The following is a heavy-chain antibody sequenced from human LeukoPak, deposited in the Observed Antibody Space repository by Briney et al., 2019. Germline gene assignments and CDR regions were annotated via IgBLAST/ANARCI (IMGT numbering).Heavy chain of an antibody. V-gene: IGHV4-59*01. CDR1: GGSISSYY. Sequence: SETLSLTCTVSGGSISSYYWSWIRQPPGKGLEWIGYIYYSESTNYNPSLKSRVTISVDTSKNQFSLKLSSVTAADTAVYYCARVVNPYYYYYMDVWGKGTTVTISS. CDR3: ARVVNPYYYYYMDV. CDR2: IYYSEST. J-gene: IGHJ6*03.